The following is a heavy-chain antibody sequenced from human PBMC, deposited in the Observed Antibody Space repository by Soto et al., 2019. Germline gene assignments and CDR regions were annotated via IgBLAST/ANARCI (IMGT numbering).Heavy chain of an antibody. CDR3: AKDREDTAMVLGS. CDR2: ISNDGNTK. D-gene: IGHD5-18*01. J-gene: IGHJ4*02. CDR1: GFRFSLHS. V-gene: IGHV3-30*18. Sequence: QVQLVESGGGVVQPGRSLRLSCAASGFRFSLHSMHWVRQAPGKGLEWMVVISNDGNTKYYADSVKGRFTISRDNSKNTLYLQMNSLRSEDTAVYYCAKDREDTAMVLGSWGQGTLVTVSS.